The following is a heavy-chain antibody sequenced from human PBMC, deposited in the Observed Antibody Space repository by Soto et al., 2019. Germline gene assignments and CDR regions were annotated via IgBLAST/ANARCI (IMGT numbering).Heavy chain of an antibody. Sequence: SETLSLTCTVSGASIITDNYFWVWIRQSPRRGLELIGGISYSGRTYDNPSLQSRVTISIDASKNQFSLKLTSVTTADTAVYYCARRRASDYGGNHHPYYFDRWGQGALVTVSS. J-gene: IGHJ4*02. CDR1: GASIITDNYF. CDR3: ARRRASDYGGNHHPYYFDR. D-gene: IGHD4-17*01. CDR2: ISYSGRT. V-gene: IGHV4-39*01.